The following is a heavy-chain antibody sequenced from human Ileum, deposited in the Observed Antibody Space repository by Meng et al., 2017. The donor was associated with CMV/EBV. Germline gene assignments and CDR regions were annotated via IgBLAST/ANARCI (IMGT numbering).Heavy chain of an antibody. CDR3: AREEGRGTLLYYYYGMDV. CDR1: GFTFSNYW. J-gene: IGHJ6*02. D-gene: IGHD1-26*01. Sequence: GESLKISCAASGFTFSNYWMSWVRQAPGKGLEWVANIKQDGSEQYYVDSVKGRFTISRDNAKNSLYLEMNSLRAEDTAVYYCAREEGRGTLLYYYYGMDVWGQGTTVTVSS. CDR2: IKQDGSEQ. V-gene: IGHV3-7*01.